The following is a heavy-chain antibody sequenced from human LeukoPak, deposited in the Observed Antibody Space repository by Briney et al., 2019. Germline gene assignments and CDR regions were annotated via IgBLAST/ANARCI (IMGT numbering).Heavy chain of an antibody. CDR3: ARDRLSVL. V-gene: IGHV3-53*01. Sequence: PGGSLRLSCAASGLTVSSNYMSWVRQAPGKGLEWVSVIYSGGRTYYADSVKGRFTIYRDNPKNMLYLQMNSRRAEDTAVYYCARDRLSVLWGQGTLVTVSS. CDR1: GLTVSSNY. CDR2: IYSGGRT. D-gene: IGHD2/OR15-2a*01. J-gene: IGHJ4*02.